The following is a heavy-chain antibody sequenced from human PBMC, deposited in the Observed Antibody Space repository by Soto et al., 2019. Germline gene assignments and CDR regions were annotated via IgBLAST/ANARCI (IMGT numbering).Heavy chain of an antibody. J-gene: IGHJ6*02. CDR2: IYHRGTT. D-gene: IGHD3-22*01. CDR1: GCSIIGHY. Sequence: QVQLQESGPGLVKPSETLSLTCTVSGCSIIGHYWSWIRQPPGKGLEWIGYIYHRGTTNYNPSLISRVSISIDTSSNHFSLKLSSVTAAGTAVYYCASYLGLPLYDSSGRKLYYYYGMDLCGQGTTVTVSS. CDR3: ASYLGLPLYDSSGRKLYYYYGMDL. V-gene: IGHV4-59*11.